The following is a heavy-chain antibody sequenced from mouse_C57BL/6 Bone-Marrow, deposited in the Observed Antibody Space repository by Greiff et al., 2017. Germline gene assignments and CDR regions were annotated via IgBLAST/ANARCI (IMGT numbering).Heavy chain of an antibody. Sequence: VQLQQSGPELVKPGASVKISCKASGYSFTDYNMNWVKQSNGKSLEWIGVINPNYGTTSYNQKFKDKATLTVEQSSRTVYMQLNSLTSEDSAVYYCAREGYYYGKDFDYWGQGTTLTVSS. CDR3: AREGYYYGKDFDY. CDR1: GYSFTDYN. J-gene: IGHJ2*01. CDR2: INPNYGTT. D-gene: IGHD1-1*01. V-gene: IGHV1-39*01.